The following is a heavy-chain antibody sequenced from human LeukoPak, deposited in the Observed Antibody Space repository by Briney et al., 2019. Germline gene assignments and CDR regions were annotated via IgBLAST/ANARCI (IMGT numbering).Heavy chain of an antibody. CDR1: GFTFSAYD. D-gene: IGHD3-10*01. Sequence: GGSLRLSCTASGFTFSAYDMNWVRQAPGKGLEWLADIGNSDGKPYYADSVKGRFTISRDNSKNTLYLQMNSLRAEDTAVYYCAKDPNYYGSGSREGSWGQGTLVTVSS. CDR2: IGNSDGKP. J-gene: IGHJ5*02. V-gene: IGHV3-23*01. CDR3: AKDPNYYGSGSREGS.